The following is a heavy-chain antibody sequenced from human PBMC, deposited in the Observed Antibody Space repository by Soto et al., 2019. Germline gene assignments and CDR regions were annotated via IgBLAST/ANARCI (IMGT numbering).Heavy chain of an antibody. D-gene: IGHD3-10*01. J-gene: IGHJ4*01. CDR2: VYHNGIM. CDR1: GYSISSGYY. V-gene: IGHV4-38-2*02. CDR3: AALWFGELAFNY. Sequence: SETLSLTCSVSGYSISSGYYWGWVRQAPGKGLEWLGSVYHNGIMFHNPSFQSRVTISVDTSKNQFSLNLRSVTAADTAVYYCAALWFGELAFNYWGHGILVTVS.